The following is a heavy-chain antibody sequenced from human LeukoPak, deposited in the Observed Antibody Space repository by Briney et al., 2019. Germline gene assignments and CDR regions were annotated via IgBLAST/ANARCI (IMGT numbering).Heavy chain of an antibody. CDR3: ARGLGVGYAKKNYFDY. CDR2: INPNSGGT. CDR1: GYTFTGYY. Sequence: ASVKVSCKASGYTFTGYYMHWVRQAPGQGLEWMGRINPNSGGTNYAQKFQGRVTMTRDTSTSTVYMELSSLRSEDTAVYYCARGLGVGYAKKNYFDYWGQGTLVTVSS. D-gene: IGHD1-26*01. V-gene: IGHV1-2*06. J-gene: IGHJ4*02.